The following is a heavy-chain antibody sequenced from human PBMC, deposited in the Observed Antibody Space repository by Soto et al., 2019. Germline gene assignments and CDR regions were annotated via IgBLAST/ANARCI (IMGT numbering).Heavy chain of an antibody. CDR1: GFTFSSYS. D-gene: IGHD3-16*02. CDR3: ARDHIWGGYRYTVKKFDY. J-gene: IGHJ4*02. Sequence: EVQLVESGGGLVQPGGSLRLSCAASGFTFSSYSMNWVRQAPGKGLEWVSYISSSSSTIYYADSVKGRFTISRDNAKNSLYLQMNSLRAEDTAVYYCARDHIWGGYRYTVKKFDYWGQGTLVTVSS. CDR2: ISSSSSTI. V-gene: IGHV3-48*01.